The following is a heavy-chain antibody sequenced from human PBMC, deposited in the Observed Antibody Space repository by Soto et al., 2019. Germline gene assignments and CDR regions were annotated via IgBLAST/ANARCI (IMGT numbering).Heavy chain of an antibody. CDR1: GGTFSSYT. CDR2: IIPILGIA. Sequence: SVKVSCKASGGTFSSYTISWVRQAPGQGLEWMGRIIPILGIANYAQKFQGRVTITADKSTSTAYMELSSLRSEDTAMYYCAIGYCSSTSCQAVFDYWGQGTLVTVSS. CDR3: AIGYCSSTSCQAVFDY. D-gene: IGHD2-2*01. J-gene: IGHJ4*02. V-gene: IGHV1-69*02.